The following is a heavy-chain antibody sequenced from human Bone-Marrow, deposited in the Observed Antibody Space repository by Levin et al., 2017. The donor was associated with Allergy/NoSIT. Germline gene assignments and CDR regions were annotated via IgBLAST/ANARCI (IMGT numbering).Heavy chain of an antibody. CDR1: GFTFSSYT. Sequence: PGGSLRLSCTASGFTFSSYTMAWVRQRPGKGLEWVSTINRSGVDTFYADSVKGRFTISRDNSKKTLYLQMNSLRAEDTAVYYCTKGREITMVRGTNFDYWGQGTLVTVSS. J-gene: IGHJ4*02. CDR3: TKGREITMVRGTNFDY. V-gene: IGHV3-23*01. CDR2: INRSGVDT. D-gene: IGHD3-10*01.